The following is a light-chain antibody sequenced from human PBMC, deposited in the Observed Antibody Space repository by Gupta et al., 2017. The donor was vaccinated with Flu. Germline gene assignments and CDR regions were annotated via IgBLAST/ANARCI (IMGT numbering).Light chain of an antibody. CDR1: SW. V-gene: IGKV1-5*03. J-gene: IGKJ2*01. Sequence: SWLAWYQQKPGKAPKLLIYKASSLESGVPSRFSGSGSGTEFTLTISSLQPDDFATYYCQQYSSYSYTFGQGTKLEI. CDR3: QQYSSYSYT. CDR2: KAS.